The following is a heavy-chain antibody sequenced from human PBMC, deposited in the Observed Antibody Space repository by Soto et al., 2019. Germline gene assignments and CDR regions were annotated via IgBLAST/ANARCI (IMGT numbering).Heavy chain of an antibody. CDR1: GFTFSNAW. Sequence: GGSLRLSCAASGFTFSNAWMSWVRQAPGKGLEWVGRIKSKTDGGTTDYAAPVKGRFTISRDESKNSLYLQMNSLKTEDTSVYYCTTDEYSKDFDYWGQGTLVTVSS. V-gene: IGHV3-15*01. CDR2: IKSKTDGGTT. J-gene: IGHJ4*02. CDR3: TTDEYSKDFDY. D-gene: IGHD4-4*01.